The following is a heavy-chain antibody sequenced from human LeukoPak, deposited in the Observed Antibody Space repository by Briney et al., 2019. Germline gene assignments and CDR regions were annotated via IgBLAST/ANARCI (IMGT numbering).Heavy chain of an antibody. CDR3: ARAPIQLWLRDFDY. D-gene: IGHD5-18*01. Sequence: GGSLRLSCAASGFTFSSYAMSWVRQAPGKGLEWVSAISGSGDSTYYADSVKGRFTISRDNSKNTLYLQMNSLRAEDTAVYYCARAPIQLWLRDFDYWGQGTLVTVSS. CDR1: GFTFSSYA. V-gene: IGHV3-23*01. CDR2: ISGSGDST. J-gene: IGHJ4*02.